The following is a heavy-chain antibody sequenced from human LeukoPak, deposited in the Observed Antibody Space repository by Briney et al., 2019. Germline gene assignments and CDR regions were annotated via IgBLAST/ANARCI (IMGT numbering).Heavy chain of an antibody. J-gene: IGHJ4*02. CDR1: GYTFTGYY. CDR2: INPRGGST. CDR3: ARVGVTAATADY. V-gene: IGHV1-46*01. Sequence: ASVKVSCKASGYTFTGYYMHWMRQAPGQGPEWMGIINPRGGSTEYSHKFQGRLTMTSDTSTSTVYMELNSLRSEDTAVYFCARVGVTAATADYWGQGTLVTVSS. D-gene: IGHD6-25*01.